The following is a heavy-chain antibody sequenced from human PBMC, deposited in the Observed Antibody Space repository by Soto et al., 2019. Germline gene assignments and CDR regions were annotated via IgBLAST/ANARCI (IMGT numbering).Heavy chain of an antibody. J-gene: IGHJ4*02. V-gene: IGHV3-23*01. CDR2: ISGSGGST. CDR3: ANTVVTVPFDY. CDR1: GFTFSSYA. D-gene: IGHD2-15*01. Sequence: EVQLLESGGGLVQPGGSLRLSCAASGFTFSSYAMSWVRQAPGKGRGWVPAISGSGGSTYYADSVKGRFTFSRDNSKNTLYLQMNSLRAEDTAVYYCANTVVTVPFDYWGQGTLVTVSS.